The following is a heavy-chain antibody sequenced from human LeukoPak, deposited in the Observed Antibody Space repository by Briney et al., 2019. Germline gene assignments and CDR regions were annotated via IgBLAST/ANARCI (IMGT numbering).Heavy chain of an antibody. D-gene: IGHD6-13*01. CDR1: GYTFTGYY. J-gene: IGHJ4*02. V-gene: IGHV1-2*02. CDR3: ARDLTIAAAGTYGY. Sequence: ASVKVSCKASGYTFTGYYMHWVRQAPGQGLEWMGWINPNSGGTNYAQKFQGRVTMTRDTSISTAYMELSRLRSDDTAVYYCARDLTIAAAGTYGYWGQGTLVTVSS. CDR2: INPNSGGT.